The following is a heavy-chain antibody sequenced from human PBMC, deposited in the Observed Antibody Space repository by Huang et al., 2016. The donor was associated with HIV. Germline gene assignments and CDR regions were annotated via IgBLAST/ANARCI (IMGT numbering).Heavy chain of an antibody. CDR3: ARGQGTIQLLTDTDAFDI. CDR2: INHSGTN. D-gene: IGHD5-18*01. Sequence: QVQLQQWGTGLLKPSETLSLTCAVYGGSFSDYYWSWIRQPPGKGLEWIGEINHSGTNNSNPSLKSRVTRSLDTSKNQFSLKVKALTAADTAVYYCARGQGTIQLLTDTDAFDIWGQGTMVTVSS. V-gene: IGHV4-34*01. J-gene: IGHJ3*02. CDR1: GGSFSDYY.